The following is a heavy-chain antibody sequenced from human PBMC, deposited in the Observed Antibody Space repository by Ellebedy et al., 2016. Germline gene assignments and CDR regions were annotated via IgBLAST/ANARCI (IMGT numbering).Heavy chain of an antibody. CDR3: AKDSKQLVRYFDY. Sequence: SLKISXAASGFTFDDYAMHWVRQAPGKGLEWVSGISWNSGSIGYADSVKGRFTISRDNAKNSLYLQMNSLRAEDTALYYCAKDSKQLVRYFDYWGQGTLVTVSS. V-gene: IGHV3-9*01. D-gene: IGHD6-6*01. J-gene: IGHJ4*02. CDR2: ISWNSGSI. CDR1: GFTFDDYA.